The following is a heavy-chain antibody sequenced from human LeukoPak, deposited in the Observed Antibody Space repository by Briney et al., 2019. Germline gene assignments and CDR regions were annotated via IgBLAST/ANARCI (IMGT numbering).Heavy chain of an antibody. CDR2: IYYSGST. CDR3: VADPINFDY. Sequence: SETLSLTCTVSGGSISTYYWSWIRQPPGKGLEWIGYIYYSGSTSYNPSLKSRVTISVDTSKNQFSLNLNSVTAADTAVYYCVADPINFDYWGQGRLVTVSS. V-gene: IGHV4-59*12. J-gene: IGHJ4*02. CDR1: GGSISTYY.